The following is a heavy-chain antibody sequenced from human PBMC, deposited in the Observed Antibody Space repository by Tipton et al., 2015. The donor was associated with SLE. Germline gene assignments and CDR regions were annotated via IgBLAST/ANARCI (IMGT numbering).Heavy chain of an antibody. Sequence: TLSLTCAVYGGSFSGYYWSWIRQPPGKGLEWIGEINHSGSTNYNPSLKSRVTISVDTSKNQFSLKLSSVTAADTAVYYCARARDCSGGSCYPFDYWGQGTLVTVSS. CDR3: ARARDCSGGSCYPFDY. V-gene: IGHV4-34*01. CDR1: GGSFSGYY. CDR2: INHSGST. D-gene: IGHD2-15*01. J-gene: IGHJ4*02.